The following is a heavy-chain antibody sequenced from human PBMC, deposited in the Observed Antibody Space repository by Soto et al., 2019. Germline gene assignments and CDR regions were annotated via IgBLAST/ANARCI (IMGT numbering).Heavy chain of an antibody. CDR3: ARQPTTVDTDWWFGP. CDR2: IFYSGST. J-gene: IGHJ5*02. CDR1: GGSISTSRSY. D-gene: IGHD3-9*01. V-gene: IGHV4-39*01. Sequence: QLQLLESGPGLVKASETLSLTCNVSGGSISTSRSYWAWIRQPPGKGLEWLANIFYSGSTYYNRSLASRVTVSVHTSTAEFSMKLRSVTTTDTAVYYGARQPTTVDTDWWFGPWGQGAVFTVSS.